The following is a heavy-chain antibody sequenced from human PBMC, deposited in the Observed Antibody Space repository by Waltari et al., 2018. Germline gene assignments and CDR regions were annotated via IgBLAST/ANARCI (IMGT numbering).Heavy chain of an antibody. CDR2: IKQDGSEE. J-gene: IGHJ4*02. D-gene: IGHD5-18*01. V-gene: IGHV3-7*01. Sequence: EVQLVESGGGLVQPGGSLRLSCAASGFTFSSYWTSWVRQAPGKGLEWVANIKQDGSEEYYVDSEKGRVTISRDNAKNSLYLQMNSLRAEDTAVYYCARADTAMGPFDYWGQGTLVTVSS. CDR1: GFTFSSYW. CDR3: ARADTAMGPFDY.